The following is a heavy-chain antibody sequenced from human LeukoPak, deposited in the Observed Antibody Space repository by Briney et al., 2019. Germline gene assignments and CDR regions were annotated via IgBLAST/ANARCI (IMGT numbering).Heavy chain of an antibody. V-gene: IGHV1-2*02. D-gene: IGHD1/OR15-1a*01. CDR3: ARDLYNWNNLDY. CDR1: GYTFTGYY. CDR2: INPNSGGT. J-gene: IGHJ4*02. Sequence: GASVKVSCKASGYTFTGYYMHWVRQAPGQGLEWMGWINPNSGGTNYAQKLQGRVTMTRDTSISTAYMELSRLRSDDTAVYYCARDLYNWNNLDYWGQGTLVTVSS.